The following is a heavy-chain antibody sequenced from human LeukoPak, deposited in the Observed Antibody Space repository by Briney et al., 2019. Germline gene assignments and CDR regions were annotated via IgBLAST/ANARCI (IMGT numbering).Heavy chain of an antibody. CDR3: ASRDYSDSMGI. CDR2: ISSSGSTI. D-gene: IGHD3-22*01. CDR1: GFTFSSYE. Sequence: GSLRLSCAASGFTFSSYEMNWVRQAPGKGLEWVSYISSSGSTIYYADSVKGRFTISRDNAKNSLYLQMNSLRAEDTAVYYCASRDYSDSMGIWGQGTMVTVSS. J-gene: IGHJ3*02. V-gene: IGHV3-48*03.